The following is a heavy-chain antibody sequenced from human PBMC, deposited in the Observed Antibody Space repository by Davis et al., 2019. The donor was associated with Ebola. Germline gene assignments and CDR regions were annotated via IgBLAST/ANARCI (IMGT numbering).Heavy chain of an antibody. V-gene: IGHV4-38-2*02. Sequence: MPSETLSLTCTVSGGSISSYYWSWIRQPPGKGLEWIGSIYHSGSTYYNPSLKSRVTISVDTSKNQFSLKLSSVTAADTAVYYCARVVTIFGADYWGQGTLVTVSS. CDR2: IYHSGST. CDR3: ARVVTIFGADY. CDR1: GGSISSYY. D-gene: IGHD3-3*01. J-gene: IGHJ4*02.